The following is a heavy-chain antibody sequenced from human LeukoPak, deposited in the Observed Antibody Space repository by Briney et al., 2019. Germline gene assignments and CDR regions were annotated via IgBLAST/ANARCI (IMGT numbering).Heavy chain of an antibody. J-gene: IGHJ5*02. Sequence: ASVKVSCKASGYTFTAYYIHWVRQAPGQGLEWMGRINPNNGGTNYAQKFQGRVTMTRDTSITTAYMELGSPKSDDTAVYYCARACSGGICYSDNWLDPWGQGTLVTVTS. D-gene: IGHD2-15*01. CDR1: GYTFTAYY. V-gene: IGHV1-2*06. CDR2: INPNNGGT. CDR3: ARACSGGICYSDNWLDP.